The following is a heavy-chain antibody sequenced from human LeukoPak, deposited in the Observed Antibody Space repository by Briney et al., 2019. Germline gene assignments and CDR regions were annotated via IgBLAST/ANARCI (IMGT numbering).Heavy chain of an antibody. CDR3: ARTAVGYYYGSGSYLGFDY. CDR1: GGSISSYY. CDR2: IYYSGST. D-gene: IGHD3-10*01. Sequence: SSETLSLTCTVSGGSISSYYWSWIRQPPGKGLEWIGYIYYSGSTNYNPSLKSRVTISVDTSKNRFSLKLSSVTAADTAVYYCARTAVGYYYGSGSYLGFDYWGQGTLVTVSS. J-gene: IGHJ4*02. V-gene: IGHV4-59*01.